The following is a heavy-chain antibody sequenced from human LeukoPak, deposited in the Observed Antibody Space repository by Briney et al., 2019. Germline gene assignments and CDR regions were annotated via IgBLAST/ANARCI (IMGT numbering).Heavy chain of an antibody. V-gene: IGHV5-51*01. CDR3: ARGDCSSTSCYIPFDY. J-gene: IGHJ4*02. D-gene: IGHD2-2*01. CDR1: GYSFTCYW. Sequence: GESLKISCKGSGYSFTCYWIGWVRQMPGKGLEWMGIIYPGDSDTRYSPSFQGQVTISADKSISTAYLQWSSLKASDTAMYYCARGDCSSTSCYIPFDYWGQGTLVTVSS. CDR2: IYPGDSDT.